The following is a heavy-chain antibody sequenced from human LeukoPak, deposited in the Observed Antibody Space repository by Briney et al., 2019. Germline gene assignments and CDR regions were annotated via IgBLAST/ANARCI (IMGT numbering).Heavy chain of an antibody. CDR1: GFTVSRNY. CDR3: ARAGVYYDITGPNYY. D-gene: IGHD3-22*01. V-gene: IGHV3-53*01. CDR2: IYSGGST. Sequence: GGYLRVYCAASGFTVSRNYMSWDRQAQGKGMEWVSVIYSGGSTYYADSVKGRFTISRDNSKNTLYLQMNSLRAEDTAVYYCARAGVYYDITGPNYYWGQGTLVTVSS. J-gene: IGHJ4*02.